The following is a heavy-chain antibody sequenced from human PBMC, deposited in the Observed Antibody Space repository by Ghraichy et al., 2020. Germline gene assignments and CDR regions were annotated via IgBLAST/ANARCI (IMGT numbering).Heavy chain of an antibody. CDR1: GYTLTELS. Sequence: VKVSCKVSGYTLTELSMHWVRQAPGKGLEWMGGFDPEDGETIYAQKFQGRVTMTEDTSTDTAYMELSSLRSEDTAVYYCATGRYCSGGSCYSMGWFDPWGQGTLVTVSS. D-gene: IGHD2-15*01. J-gene: IGHJ5*02. CDR3: ATGRYCSGGSCYSMGWFDP. CDR2: FDPEDGET. V-gene: IGHV1-24*01.